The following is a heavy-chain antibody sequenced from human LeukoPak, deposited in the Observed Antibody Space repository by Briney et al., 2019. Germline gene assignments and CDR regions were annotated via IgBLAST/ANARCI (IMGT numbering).Heavy chain of an antibody. D-gene: IGHD3-22*01. CDR1: GGSFSGYY. CDR2: IYYSGST. J-gene: IGHJ5*02. V-gene: IGHV4-34*01. Sequence: SETLSLTCAVYGGSFSGYYWSWIRQPPGKGLEWIGSIYYSGSTYYNPSLKSRVTISVDTSKNQFSLKLSSVTAADTAVYYCARGSVDYYDSSGYSNWFDPWGQGTLVTVSS. CDR3: ARGSVDYYDSSGYSNWFDP.